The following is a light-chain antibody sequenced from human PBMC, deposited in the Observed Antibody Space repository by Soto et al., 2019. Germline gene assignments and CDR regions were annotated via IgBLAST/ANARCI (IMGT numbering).Light chain of an antibody. Sequence: QSGLTQPASVSGSPGQSITISCTGTSSDVGNYNYVSWYQQYPGKVPKLMIYEVTNRPSGVSNRFSGSKSGNTASLTISGRQAEDEADYYCSSYRAISTLVVFGGGTKLTVL. CDR3: SSYRAISTLVV. J-gene: IGLJ2*01. CDR2: EVT. V-gene: IGLV2-14*01. CDR1: SSDVGNYNY.